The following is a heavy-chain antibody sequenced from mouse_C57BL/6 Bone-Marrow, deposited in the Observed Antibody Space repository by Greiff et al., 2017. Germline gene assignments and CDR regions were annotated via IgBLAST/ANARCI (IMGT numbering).Heavy chain of an antibody. Sequence: EVKLVESGPGLVKPSQSLSLTCSVTGYSITSGYYWNWIRQFPGNKLEWMGYISYDGSNNYNPSLKNRISITRDTSKNQFFLKLNSVTTEDTATYYCARDRYDYDQAWFAYWGQGTLVTVSA. J-gene: IGHJ3*01. V-gene: IGHV3-6*01. CDR2: ISYDGSN. CDR1: GYSITSGYY. CDR3: ARDRYDYDQAWFAY. D-gene: IGHD2-4*01.